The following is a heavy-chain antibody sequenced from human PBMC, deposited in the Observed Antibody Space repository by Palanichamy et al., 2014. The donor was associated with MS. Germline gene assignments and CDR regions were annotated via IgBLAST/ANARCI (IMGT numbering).Heavy chain of an antibody. D-gene: IGHD1-1*01. Sequence: QVQLQESGPGLVKPSETLSLTCTVSGGSISSYYWSWIRQPPGKGLEWIGYIYYSGSTNYNPSLKSRVTISVDTSKNQFSLKVNSVTAADTAVYYCARGSRGNGAAFDYWGQGTLVTVSS. J-gene: IGHJ4*02. CDR3: ARGSRGNGAAFDY. CDR2: IYYSGST. V-gene: IGHV4-59*01. CDR1: GGSISSYY.